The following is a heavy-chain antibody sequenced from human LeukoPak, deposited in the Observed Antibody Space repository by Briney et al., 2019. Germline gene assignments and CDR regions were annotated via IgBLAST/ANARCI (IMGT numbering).Heavy chain of an antibody. CDR1: GGPFSGYY. Sequence: SETLSLTCAVYGGPFSGYYWSWIRQPPGKGLEWIGEINDSGSTSCSPSLKSRVSISVDTSKNQFSLKLSSVTAADTAVYYCARVIDYDISGYYLGYWGQGNRVTVSS. J-gene: IGHJ4*02. CDR2: INDSGST. D-gene: IGHD3-22*01. V-gene: IGHV4-34*01. CDR3: ARVIDYDISGYYLGY.